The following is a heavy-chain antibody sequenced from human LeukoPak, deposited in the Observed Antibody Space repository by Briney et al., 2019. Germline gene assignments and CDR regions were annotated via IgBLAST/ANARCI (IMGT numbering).Heavy chain of an antibody. CDR2: IYHSGST. Sequence: SETLSLTCTVSGYSISSGYYWGWIRQPPGKGLDWIGSIYHSGSTYYNPSLKRRVTISVDTSKNHVSLKLNSLTAEDTALYYCARGIIETKIVAYDPWGQGTLVTVSS. CDR3: ARGIIETKIVAYDP. CDR1: GYSISSGYY. V-gene: IGHV4-38-2*02. J-gene: IGHJ5*02. D-gene: IGHD2-21*01.